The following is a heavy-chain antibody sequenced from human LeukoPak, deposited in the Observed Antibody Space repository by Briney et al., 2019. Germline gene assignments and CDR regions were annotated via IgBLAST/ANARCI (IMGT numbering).Heavy chain of an antibody. Sequence: SETLSLTCTVSGGSISSYYWSWIRQPPGEGLEWIGYIYYSGSTHYNPSLKSRVTISVDTSKNQFSLRLSSVTAADTAVYYCASGTTKYYYGSGSYPNYYYYYMDVWGKGTTVTVSS. CDR1: GGSISSYY. D-gene: IGHD3-10*01. J-gene: IGHJ6*03. CDR2: IYYSGST. V-gene: IGHV4-59*01. CDR3: ASGTTKYYYGSGSYPNYYYYYMDV.